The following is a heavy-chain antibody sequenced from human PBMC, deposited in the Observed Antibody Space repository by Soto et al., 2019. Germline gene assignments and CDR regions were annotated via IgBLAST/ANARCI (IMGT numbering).Heavy chain of an antibody. Sequence: QVQLVQSGAEVKKPGSSVKVSCKASGGTFSSYAISWVRQAPGQGLEWMGGIIPVFGTGIYAQKLQGRVTNTAHKSTNPAYMELSSLRSEDTAFYFCAIVGGTVGYTYGLHSWGQGTLVTVSS. D-gene: IGHD5-18*01. J-gene: IGHJ4*02. CDR3: AIVGGTVGYTYGLHS. CDR1: GGTFSSYA. CDR2: IIPVFGTG. V-gene: IGHV1-69*06.